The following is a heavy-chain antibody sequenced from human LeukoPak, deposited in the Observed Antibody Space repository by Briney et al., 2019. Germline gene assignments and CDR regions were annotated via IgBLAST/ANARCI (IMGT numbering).Heavy chain of an antibody. D-gene: IGHD3-3*01. CDR2: IYYSGST. CDR1: GGSISSGGYY. V-gene: IGHV4-31*03. Sequence: TLSLTCTVSGGSISSGGYYWSWIRQHPGKGLEWIGYIYYSGSTYYNPSLKSRVTISVDTSKNQFSLKLSSVTAADTAVYYCARDRTYYDFWSGPYYYYGMDVWGQGTTVTVSS. J-gene: IGHJ6*02. CDR3: ARDRTYYDFWSGPYYYYGMDV.